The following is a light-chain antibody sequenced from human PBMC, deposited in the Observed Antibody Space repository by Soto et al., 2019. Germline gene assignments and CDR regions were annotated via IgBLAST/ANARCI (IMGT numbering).Light chain of an antibody. CDR1: QSLLHSGGHNF. Sequence: DIVMTQSPVSLPVTPGEPASISCRASQSLLHSGGHNFLDWYLQKPGQSPQVLIYLGSNRASGVTDRFSGSDSGADFTLEISRVEAEDVGVYYCMQTLQTPLTFGGGTKVEIK. CDR3: MQTLQTPLT. J-gene: IGKJ4*01. CDR2: LGS. V-gene: IGKV2-28*01.